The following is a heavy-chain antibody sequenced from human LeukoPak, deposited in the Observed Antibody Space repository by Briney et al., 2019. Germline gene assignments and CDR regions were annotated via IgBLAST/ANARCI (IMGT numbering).Heavy chain of an antibody. Sequence: SETLSLTCTVSGGSISSYYWSWIRQPPGKGLEWIGYIYYSGSTNYNPSLKSRVTISVDTSKNQFSLKLSSVTAADTAVYYCARSITIFGVGHFDYWGQGTLVTVSS. V-gene: IGHV4-59*01. J-gene: IGHJ4*02. D-gene: IGHD3-3*01. CDR2: IYYSGST. CDR3: ARSITIFGVGHFDY. CDR1: GGSISSYY.